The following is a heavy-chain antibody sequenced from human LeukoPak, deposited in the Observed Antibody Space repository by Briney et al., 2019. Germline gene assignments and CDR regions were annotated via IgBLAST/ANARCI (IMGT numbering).Heavy chain of an antibody. CDR1: GFTFSSYG. J-gene: IGHJ3*02. CDR2: IWYDGSNK. Sequence: PGGSLRLSCAASGFTFSSYGMLWVRQAPGKGLEWVAVIWYDGSNKYYADSVKGRFTISRDNSKNTLYLQMNSLRAEDTAVYYCARATPGVSDAFDIWGQGTMVTVSS. V-gene: IGHV3-33*01. D-gene: IGHD3-10*01. CDR3: ARATPGVSDAFDI.